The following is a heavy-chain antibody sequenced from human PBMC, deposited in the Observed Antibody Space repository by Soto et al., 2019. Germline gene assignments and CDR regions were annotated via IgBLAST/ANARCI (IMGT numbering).Heavy chain of an antibody. V-gene: IGHV4-31*03. D-gene: IGHD2-21*02. CDR2: IYYSEST. Sequence: PSETLSLTCTLSAGSISSGGYYWSWIRQHPGKGLEWIGYIYYSESTYYNPSLKTRVTISVATSKNQFSLKLSSVTAADTAVYYCARSSAADVVVTATDAFDIWGQGTMVTVSS. CDR1: AGSISSGGYY. CDR3: ARSSAADVVVTATDAFDI. J-gene: IGHJ3*02.